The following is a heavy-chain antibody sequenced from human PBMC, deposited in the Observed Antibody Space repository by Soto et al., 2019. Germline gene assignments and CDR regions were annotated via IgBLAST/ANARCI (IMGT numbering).Heavy chain of an antibody. J-gene: IGHJ4*02. CDR3: ARDQGHYYDSSGYSDSDDY. Sequence: SVKVSCKASGGTFSSYAISWVRQAPGQGLEWMGGIIPIFGTANYAQKFQGRVTMTRDTSTSTVYMELSSLRAEDTAVYYCARDQGHYYDSSGYSDSDDYWGQGTLVTVSS. CDR2: IIPIFGTA. D-gene: IGHD3-22*01. V-gene: IGHV1-69*05. CDR1: GGTFSSYA.